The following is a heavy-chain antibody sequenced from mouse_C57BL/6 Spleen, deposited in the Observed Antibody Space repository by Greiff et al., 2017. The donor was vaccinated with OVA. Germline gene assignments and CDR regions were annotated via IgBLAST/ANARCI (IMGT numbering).Heavy chain of an antibody. V-gene: IGHV2-9-1*01. Sequence: VQGVESGPGLVAPSQSLSITCTVSGFSLTSYAISWVRQPPGKGLEWLGVIWTGGGTNYNSALKSRLSISKDNSKSQVFLKMNSLQTDDTARYYCARNYVYYYGSSSYWYFDVWGTGTTVTVSS. J-gene: IGHJ1*03. CDR2: IWTGGGT. CDR1: GFSLTSYA. CDR3: ARNYVYYYGSSSYWYFDV. D-gene: IGHD1-1*01.